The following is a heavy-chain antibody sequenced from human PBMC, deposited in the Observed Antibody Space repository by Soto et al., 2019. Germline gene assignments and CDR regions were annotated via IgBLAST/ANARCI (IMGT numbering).Heavy chain of an antibody. CDR2: ILSDVEQ. J-gene: IGHJ4*02. V-gene: IGHV2-26*01. Sequence: QVTLKESGPVLVQATETLTLTCNVSGFSLTNVQKGVAWIRQPPGKALEWLAHILSDVEQSYKSSLKKRLTISQDTSKRQVVLVMTNVEPVDTATYYCARISGRFGASHFDFWGPGSSVIVSS. CDR1: GFSLTNVQKG. D-gene: IGHD3-10*01. CDR3: ARISGRFGASHFDF.